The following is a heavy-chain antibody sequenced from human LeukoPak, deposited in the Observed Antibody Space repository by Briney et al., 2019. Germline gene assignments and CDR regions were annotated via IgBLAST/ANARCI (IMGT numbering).Heavy chain of an antibody. V-gene: IGHV3-74*01. CDR1: GFTFSTYW. D-gene: IGHD5-18*01. Sequence: PGGSLRLSCAASGFTFSTYWMHWVRQAPGKGLVWVSRINGDGRTATYADSVKGRFTISRDNAKNTLSLQMNNLRAEDTGVYYCARDSHLWSIDEWGQGSLVTVSS. CDR3: ARDSHLWSIDE. J-gene: IGHJ4*02. CDR2: INGDGRTA.